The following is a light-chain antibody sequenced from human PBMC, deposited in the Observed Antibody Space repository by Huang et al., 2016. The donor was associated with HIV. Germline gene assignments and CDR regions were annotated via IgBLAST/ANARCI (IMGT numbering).Light chain of an antibody. CDR3: MQGLRTPRT. J-gene: IGKJ2*01. CDR1: QSLLHSDGNNY. CDR2: LGS. Sequence: DVVMTQSPLSLPVIPGELASISCRSSQSLLHSDGNNYFDWYLQKPGQSPQLLIYLGSNRASGVPERFSGSGSGTDFTLKISRVEAEDVGVYYCMQGLRTPRTFGQGTRLEIK. V-gene: IGKV2-28*01.